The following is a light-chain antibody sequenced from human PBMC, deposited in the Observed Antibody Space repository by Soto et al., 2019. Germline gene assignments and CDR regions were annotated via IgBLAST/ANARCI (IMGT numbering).Light chain of an antibody. Sequence: EIVMTQSPATLSVSPGERATLSCRASQSVSSNLALYQQKPGQAPRLLIYGASTRATGIPARFSGSGSGTEFTLPIRRLPDEDFALYYCQQYNNWPPAWTFGQGPKVEIK. V-gene: IGKV3-15*01. CDR1: QSVSSN. J-gene: IGKJ1*01. CDR3: QQYNNWPPAWT. CDR2: GAS.